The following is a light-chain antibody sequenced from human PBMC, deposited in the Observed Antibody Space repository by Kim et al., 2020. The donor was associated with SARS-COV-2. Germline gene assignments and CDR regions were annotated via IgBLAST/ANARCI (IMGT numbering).Light chain of an antibody. CDR1: SGSIASNY. CDR2: EDN. J-gene: IGLJ3*02. Sequence: GETVTISCTRSSGSIASNYGQWYQQRPGSAPTSVIYEDNQRASGVPDRFSGSIDSSSNSASLTISGLKTEDEADYYCQSYDSNTRVFGGGTQLTVL. CDR3: QSYDSNTRV. V-gene: IGLV6-57*03.